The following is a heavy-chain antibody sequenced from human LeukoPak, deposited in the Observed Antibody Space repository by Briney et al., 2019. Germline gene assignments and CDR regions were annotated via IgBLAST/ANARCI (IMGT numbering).Heavy chain of an antibody. D-gene: IGHD3-3*01. Sequence: ASVKVSCKASGGIFSSYAINWVRQAPGEGLEWMGGIIPIFGTANYAQKFQGRVTITADESTSTAYMELSSLRSEDTAVYYCARERSYDFWSGYSYWFDPWGQGTLVTVSS. CDR1: GGIFSSYA. V-gene: IGHV1-69*13. J-gene: IGHJ5*02. CDR3: ARERSYDFWSGYSYWFDP. CDR2: IIPIFGTA.